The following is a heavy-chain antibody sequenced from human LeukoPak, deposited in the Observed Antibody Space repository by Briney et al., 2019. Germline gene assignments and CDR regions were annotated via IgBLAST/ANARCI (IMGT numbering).Heavy chain of an antibody. D-gene: IGHD5-18*01. CDR1: GNSFGDYY. J-gene: IGHJ6*03. V-gene: IGHV4-4*07. CDR3: ARTTEGGYTYDYFYYYYMDV. CDR2: IYTSGST. Sequence: SETLSLTCTVSGNSFGDYYWGWIRQPAGKGLEWIGRIYTSGSTTYNPSLKSRVTISVDSSKNQFSLKLSSVTAADTAVYYCARTTEGGYTYDYFYYYYMDVWGKGTTVTISS.